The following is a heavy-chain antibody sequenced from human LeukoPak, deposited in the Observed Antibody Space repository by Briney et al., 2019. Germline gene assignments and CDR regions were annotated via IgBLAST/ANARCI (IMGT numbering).Heavy chain of an antibody. CDR1: GFTFSSYA. Sequence: GGSLRLSCAASGFTFSSYAMHWVRQAPGKGLEYVSAISSNGGSTYYANSVKGRFTISRDNSKNTLYLQMGSLRAEDMAVYYCARATPSYGDYSVDYWCQGTLVTVSS. CDR2: ISSNGGST. D-gene: IGHD4-17*01. J-gene: IGHJ4*02. CDR3: ARATPSYGDYSVDY. V-gene: IGHV3-64*01.